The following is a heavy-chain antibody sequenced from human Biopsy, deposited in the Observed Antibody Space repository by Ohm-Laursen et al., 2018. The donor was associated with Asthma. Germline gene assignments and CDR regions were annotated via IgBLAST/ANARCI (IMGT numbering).Heavy chain of an antibody. CDR1: GGSMTPTSHY. V-gene: IGHV4-39*01. CDR3: ARRITIFGVVQKDHGTDA. CDR2: ISYGGKT. Sequence: TLSLTCTVSGGSMTPTSHYWDWIRQAPGKGLEWIGYISYGGKTSYNPSLKNRVTISRDTSKNQFSLRLTSVTAADTAVYFCARRITIFGVVQKDHGTDAWGQGTTVIVSS. D-gene: IGHD3-3*01. J-gene: IGHJ6*02.